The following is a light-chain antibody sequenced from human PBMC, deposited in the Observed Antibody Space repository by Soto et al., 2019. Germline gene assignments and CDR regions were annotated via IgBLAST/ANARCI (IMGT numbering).Light chain of an antibody. CDR2: VAS. V-gene: IGKV1-27*01. CDR3: QRYNSAQIT. CDR1: QGIINY. J-gene: IGKJ5*01. Sequence: IQLTQSPSSLSASVGDRVTITCRASQGIINYLAWYHQKPGRAPKLLIYVASTLQSGVPSRFSGSGSGTDFTLTISSLQPADVTTYYCQRYNSAQITFGQGTRLEIK.